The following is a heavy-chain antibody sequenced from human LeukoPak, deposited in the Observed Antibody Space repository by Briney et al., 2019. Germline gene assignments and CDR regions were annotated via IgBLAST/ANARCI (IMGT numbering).Heavy chain of an antibody. V-gene: IGHV3-33*06. CDR1: GFTFSSYG. CDR2: IWYDGSNK. CDR3: AKGRAVEVVAAFNY. J-gene: IGHJ4*02. Sequence: GGSLRLSCAASGFTFSSYGMHWVRQAPGKGLEWVAVIWYDGSNKYYVDSVKGRFTISRDNSKNTLYLQMNSLRAEDTAVYYCAKGRAVEVVAAFNYWGQGTVVTVSS. D-gene: IGHD2-15*01.